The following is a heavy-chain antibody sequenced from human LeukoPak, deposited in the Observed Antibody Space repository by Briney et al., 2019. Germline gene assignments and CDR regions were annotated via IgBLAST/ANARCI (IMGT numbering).Heavy chain of an antibody. J-gene: IGHJ4*02. V-gene: IGHV3-23*01. CDR3: AKDERAIVGAFDY. CDR2: ISGSGGST. D-gene: IGHD1-26*01. Sequence: GGSLRLSCAASGFTFSSYAMSWVRQAPGKGLEWVSAISGSGGSTYYADSVEGRFTISRDNSKNTLYLQMNSLRAEDTAVYYCAKDERAIVGAFDYWGQGTLVTVSS. CDR1: GFTFSSYA.